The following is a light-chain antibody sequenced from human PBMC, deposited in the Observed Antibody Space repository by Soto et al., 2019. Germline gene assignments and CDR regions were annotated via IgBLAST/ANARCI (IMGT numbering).Light chain of an antibody. J-gene: IGKJ1*01. CDR3: QQYNSYPWT. Sequence: DIQMTQSPSTLSALVGDRVTITCRASQSISSWLAWYQQKPGKAPKLLIYDASSLESGVPSRFSGSGSGTEFTLTISSLQPDDFATYYCQQYNSYPWTFGQGTKVDI. CDR1: QSISSW. V-gene: IGKV1-5*01. CDR2: DAS.